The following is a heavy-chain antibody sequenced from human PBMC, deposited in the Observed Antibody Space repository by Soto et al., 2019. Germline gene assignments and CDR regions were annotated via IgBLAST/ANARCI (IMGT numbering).Heavy chain of an antibody. CDR2: FDPEDGET. D-gene: IGHD3-10*01. V-gene: IGHV1-24*01. CDR1: GYTLTELS. CDR3: ATSYGSGSYYNPPYFDY. Sequence: ASVKVSCKVSGYTLTELSMHWVRQAPGKGLEWMGGFDPEDGETIYAQKFQGRVTMTEDTSTDTAYMELSSLRSEDTAVYYCATSYGSGSYYNPPYFDYWGQGTLVTV. J-gene: IGHJ4*02.